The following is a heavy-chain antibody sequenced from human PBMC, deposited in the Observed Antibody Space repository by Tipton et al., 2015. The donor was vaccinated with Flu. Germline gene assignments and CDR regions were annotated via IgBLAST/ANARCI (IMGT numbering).Heavy chain of an antibody. D-gene: IGHD6-13*01. CDR3: ARGRAWYEGV. J-gene: IGHJ4*02. Sequence: AASGFTVSSNYMSWVRQAPGKGLEWVSVIYSGGSTYYADSVKGRFTISRDNSKNTLYLQMNSLRAEDTAVYYCARGRAWYEGVWGQGTLVTVSS. CDR2: IYSGGST. CDR1: GFTVSSNY. V-gene: IGHV3-66*01.